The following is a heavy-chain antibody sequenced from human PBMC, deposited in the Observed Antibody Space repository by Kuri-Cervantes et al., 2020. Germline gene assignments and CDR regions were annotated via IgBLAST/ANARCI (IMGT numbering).Heavy chain of an antibody. D-gene: IGHD2-2*01. CDR1: GFTFGDYA. Sequence: GESLKISCTASGFTFGDYAMSWFRQAPGKGLEWVAFIRYDGSNKYYADSVKGRFTISRDNSKNTLYLQTNSLRAEDTAVYYCAKDRPIVVVPAAAAASYFDYWGQGTLVTGSS. V-gene: IGHV3-30*02. CDR2: IRYDGSNK. CDR3: AKDRPIVVVPAAAAASYFDY. J-gene: IGHJ4*02.